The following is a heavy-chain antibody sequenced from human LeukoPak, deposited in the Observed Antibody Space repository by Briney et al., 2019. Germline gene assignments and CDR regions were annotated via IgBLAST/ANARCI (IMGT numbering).Heavy chain of an antibody. CDR2: IYYSGST. Sequence: SETLSPTCTVSGGSISSYYWSWIRQPPGKGLEWIGYIYYSGSTNYNPSLKSRVTISVDTSKNQFSLRLSSVTAADTAVYYCARVTGYVMEDYFDYWGQGTLVTVSS. D-gene: IGHD6-13*01. CDR3: ARVTGYVMEDYFDY. V-gene: IGHV4-59*01. J-gene: IGHJ4*02. CDR1: GGSISSYY.